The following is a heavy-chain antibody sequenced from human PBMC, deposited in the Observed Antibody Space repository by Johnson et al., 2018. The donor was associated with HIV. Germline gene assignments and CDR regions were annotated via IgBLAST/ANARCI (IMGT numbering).Heavy chain of an antibody. D-gene: IGHD1-26*01. Sequence: VQLVESGGGLVQPGGSLRLSCVASGFTFSSYGMNWVRQAPGKGLEWVSYISSSGSTIYYADSVKGRFTISRDNAKNSLYLQMNSLRAEDTAVYYCARGGSHKMDALDIWGQGTMVTVSS. CDR2: ISSSGSTI. J-gene: IGHJ3*02. CDR1: GFTFSSYG. CDR3: ARGGSHKMDALDI. V-gene: IGHV3-48*04.